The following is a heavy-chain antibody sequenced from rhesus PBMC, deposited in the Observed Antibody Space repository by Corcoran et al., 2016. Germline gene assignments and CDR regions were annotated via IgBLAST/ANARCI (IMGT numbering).Heavy chain of an antibody. V-gene: IGHV1S9*01. J-gene: IGHJ4*01. CDR1: GYTFTSYS. CDR3: TRGYEYKIY. CDR2: INPNNGQT. D-gene: IGHD4-23*01. Sequence: QVQLVQSGVEVKKSGASVKLACKASGYTFTSYSINWVRQAPVQVLEWIGMINPNNGQTDSVQKFQCRVTMTMDTSTNTAYIELNSLRSENTAVYYCTRGYEYKIYWGQGVLVTVAS.